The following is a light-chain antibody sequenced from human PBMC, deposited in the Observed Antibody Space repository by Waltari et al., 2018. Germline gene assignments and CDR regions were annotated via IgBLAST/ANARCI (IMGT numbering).Light chain of an antibody. J-gene: IGKJ2*01. Sequence: ILQQSPGTLSLSPGEGATLFCRASQTLETNYFAWYQQKPGQSPKLLIDKTTNRATGVPDRFSGSGSGTDFSLNIDMLEPGDSAVYFCQKFGGSPMYTFGQGTKLEI. CDR2: KTT. CDR3: QKFGGSPMYT. CDR1: QTLETNY. V-gene: IGKV3-20*01.